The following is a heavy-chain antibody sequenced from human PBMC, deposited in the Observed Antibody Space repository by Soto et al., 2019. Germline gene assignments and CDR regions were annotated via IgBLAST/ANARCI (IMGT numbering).Heavy chain of an antibody. CDR2: IIPIFGTA. Sequence: QVQLVQSGAEVKKPGSSVKVSCKASGGTFSSYAISWVRQAPGQGLEWMGGIIPIFGTANYAQKFQGRVTITADESTSTAYMELSRLRSEDTAVYYCARDDRGSDSSGYYPYYYYYYGMDVWGQGTTVTVSS. CDR3: ARDDRGSDSSGYYPYYYYYYGMDV. D-gene: IGHD3-22*01. J-gene: IGHJ6*02. V-gene: IGHV1-69*01. CDR1: GGTFSSYA.